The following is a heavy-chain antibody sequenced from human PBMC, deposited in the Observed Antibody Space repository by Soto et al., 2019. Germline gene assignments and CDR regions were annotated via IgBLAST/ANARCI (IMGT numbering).Heavy chain of an antibody. CDR2: IYYSGST. CDR3: ARHYSSGSRNWFDP. CDR1: GGSINSSSYF. J-gene: IGHJ5*02. D-gene: IGHD6-19*01. V-gene: IGHV4-39*01. Sequence: TLSLTCSVSGGSINSSSYFWGWVRQPPGKGLEWIGSIYYSGSTYYNPSLRSRVTISVDTSKNQFSLKLSSVTAADTAVFYCARHYSSGSRNWFDPWGQGTLVTVSS.